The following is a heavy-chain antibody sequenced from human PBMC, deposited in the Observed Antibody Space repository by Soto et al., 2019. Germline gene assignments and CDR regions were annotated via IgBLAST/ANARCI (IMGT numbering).Heavy chain of an antibody. CDR1: GGSFSGYY. V-gene: IGHV4-34*01. J-gene: IGHJ6*02. CDR3: ARGVDCSSTSCYSSGRYYCDGMDV. CDR2: INHSGST. Sequence: PSETLSLTCAVYGGSFSGYYWSWIRQPPGKGLEWIGEINHSGSTNYNPSLKSRVTISVDTSKNQFSLKLSSVTAADTAVYYCARGVDCSSTSCYSSGRYYCDGMDVWGQGTTVPVSS. D-gene: IGHD2-2*01.